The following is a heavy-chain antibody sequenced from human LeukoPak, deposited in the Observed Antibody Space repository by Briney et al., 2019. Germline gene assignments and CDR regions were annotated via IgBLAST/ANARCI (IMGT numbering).Heavy chain of an antibody. V-gene: IGHV3-30*18. J-gene: IGHJ3*02. Sequence: PGRSLRLSCAASGFTFSSYGRHWVRQAPGKGLEWVAVISYDGSNKYYADSVKGRFTISRDNSKNTLYLQMNSLRAEDTAVYYCAKGGGGSGWDDAFDIWGQGTMVTVSS. CDR1: GFTFSSYG. CDR2: ISYDGSNK. CDR3: AKGGGGSGWDDAFDI. D-gene: IGHD6-19*01.